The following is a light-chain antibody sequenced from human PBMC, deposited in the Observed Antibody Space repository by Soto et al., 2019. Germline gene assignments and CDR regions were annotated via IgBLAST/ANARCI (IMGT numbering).Light chain of an antibody. J-gene: IGLJ1*01. V-gene: IGLV1-47*01. Sequence: QLVLTQPPSASGTPGQRVTISCSGSSSNIKSNYVYWYQQLPGTAPKLLIYRNDQRPSGVPDRFSGSKSGTSASLAISGLRSEDEADYYCATWDDSLSGYVFGTGTQLTVL. CDR1: SSNIKSNY. CDR3: ATWDDSLSGYV. CDR2: RND.